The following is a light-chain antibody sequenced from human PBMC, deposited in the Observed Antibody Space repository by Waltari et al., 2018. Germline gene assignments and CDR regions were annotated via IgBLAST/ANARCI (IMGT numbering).Light chain of an antibody. Sequence: QSVLTQPPSASGTPGQRVTISCSGSSSNIGSNYVYWYQQLPGTAPKLPIYRNNQGPSGAPVRFSGSQSGTSASLASSGLRSEDEADYYCAAWDDSLSGQVFGGGTKLTVL. J-gene: IGLJ2*01. CDR1: SSNIGSNY. CDR2: RNN. V-gene: IGLV1-47*01. CDR3: AAWDDSLSGQV.